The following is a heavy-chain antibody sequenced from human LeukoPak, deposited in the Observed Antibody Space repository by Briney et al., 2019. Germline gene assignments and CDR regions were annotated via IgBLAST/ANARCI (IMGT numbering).Heavy chain of an antibody. CDR2: INAGNGNT. V-gene: IGHV1-3*03. CDR3: ARGAGLTGYGFPFDP. Sequence: ASVKVSCKASGYTFTSYAMHWVRQAPGQRLEWMGWINAGNGNTKYSQEFQGRVTITRDTSASTAYMELSSLRSEDMAVYYCARGAGLTGYGFPFDPWGQGTLVTVSS. J-gene: IGHJ5*02. D-gene: IGHD3-9*01. CDR1: GYTFTSYA.